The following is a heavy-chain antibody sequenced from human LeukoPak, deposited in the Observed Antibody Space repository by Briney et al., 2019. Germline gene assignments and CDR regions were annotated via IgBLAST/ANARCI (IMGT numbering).Heavy chain of an antibody. CDR2: ISAYNGNT. CDR3: VRLYCSGARCYPAPDY. J-gene: IGHJ4*02. V-gene: IGHV1-18*01. D-gene: IGHD2-15*01. CDR1: GYTFTSFG. Sequence: ASVKVSFKASGYTFTSFGISWVRQAPGQGLEWMGWISAYNGNTNYAQKLQGRVTMTTDTSTSTDYMELRSLRSDDTAVYYCVRLYCSGARCYPAPDYRGQGNLVTVSS.